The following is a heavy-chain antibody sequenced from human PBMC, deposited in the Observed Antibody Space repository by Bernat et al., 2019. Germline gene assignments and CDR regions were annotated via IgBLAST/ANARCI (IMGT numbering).Heavy chain of an antibody. CDR2: INAGNGNT. CDR1: GYTFTSYA. CDR3: ARDSTGTTEFDY. V-gene: IGHV1-3*01. D-gene: IGHD1-7*01. Sequence: QVQLVQSGAEVKKPGASVKVSCKASGYTFTSYAMHWVRQAPGQRLEWMGWINAGNGNTKYSQKFQGRVTITRDTSASTAYMELSSLRSEDTAVYYCARDSTGTTEFDYWGQGTLVTVSS. J-gene: IGHJ4*02.